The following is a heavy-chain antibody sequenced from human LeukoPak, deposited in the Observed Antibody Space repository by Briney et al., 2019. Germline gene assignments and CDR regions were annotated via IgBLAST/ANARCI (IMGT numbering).Heavy chain of an antibody. Sequence: PGGSLRLSCAASGFTFSSYSMNWVRQAPGKGLEWVSAISGSGGSTYYADSVKGRFTISRDNSKNTLYLQMNSLRAEDTAVYYCAKWDDYGDYSDYFDYWGQGTLVTVSS. V-gene: IGHV3-23*01. CDR3: AKWDDYGDYSDYFDY. D-gene: IGHD4-17*01. CDR1: GFTFSSYS. J-gene: IGHJ4*02. CDR2: ISGSGGST.